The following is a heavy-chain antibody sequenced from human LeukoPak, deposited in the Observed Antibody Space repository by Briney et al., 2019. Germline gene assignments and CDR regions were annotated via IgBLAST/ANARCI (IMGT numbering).Heavy chain of an antibody. D-gene: IGHD3-16*01. CDR3: ARLTSLGYYFDY. CDR2: INSDGSST. V-gene: IGHV3-74*01. CDR1: GFTFSSYW. J-gene: IGHJ4*02. Sequence: GGSLRLSCAASGFTFSSYWMHWVRQAPGKGLVWVSRINSDGSSTSYADSVKGRFTISRDNAKNTLYLQMNSLRAEDTAVYYCARLTSLGYYFDYWGQGTLVTVSS.